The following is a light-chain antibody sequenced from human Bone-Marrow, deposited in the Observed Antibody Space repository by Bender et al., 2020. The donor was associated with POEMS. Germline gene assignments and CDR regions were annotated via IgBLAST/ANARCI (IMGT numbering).Light chain of an antibody. CDR3: SSYTSRHTLV. J-gene: IGLJ3*02. CDR2: DVS. CDR1: DNDVGGYIY. Sequence: QSVLTQPPSVSGAPGQTVTISCTGTDNDVGGYIYVSWFQQHPGKAPKLMIYDVSERPSGVSHRFSGSKFGNTASLTISGLQAEDEADYYCSSYTSRHTLVFGGGTKLTVL. V-gene: IGLV2-14*03.